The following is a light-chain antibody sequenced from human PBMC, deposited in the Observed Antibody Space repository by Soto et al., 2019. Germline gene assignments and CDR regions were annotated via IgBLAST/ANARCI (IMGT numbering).Light chain of an antibody. V-gene: IGLV2-11*01. CDR3: CSYAGTYSYV. Sequence: QSALTQPRSVSGSPGQSVTISCTGTSSDVGGYNYVSWHQQHPGKAPKLIIYDVSERPSGVPDRFSGSKSGNTASLTISGLQAEDEADYYCCSYAGTYSYVFGTGTKVTVL. CDR1: SSDVGGYNY. J-gene: IGLJ1*01. CDR2: DVS.